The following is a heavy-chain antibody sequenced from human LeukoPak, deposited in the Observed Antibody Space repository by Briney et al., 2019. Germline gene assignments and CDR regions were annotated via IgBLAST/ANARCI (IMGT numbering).Heavy chain of an antibody. V-gene: IGHV5-51*01. Sequence: GESLKISCKGSGYSFTSYWIGWVRQMPGKGLEWMGIIYPGDSDTRYSPSFQGQVTISADKSISTAYLQWSSLKASDTAMYYCASGPDYDFWSGYSDPFDYWGQGTLVTLSS. D-gene: IGHD3-3*01. CDR2: IYPGDSDT. CDR1: GYSFTSYW. CDR3: ASGPDYDFWSGYSDPFDY. J-gene: IGHJ4*02.